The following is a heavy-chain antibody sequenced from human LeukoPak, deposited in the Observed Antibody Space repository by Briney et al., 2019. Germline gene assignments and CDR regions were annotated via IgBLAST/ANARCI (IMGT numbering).Heavy chain of an antibody. CDR2: IIPIFGTA. D-gene: IGHD6-13*01. Sequence: ASVKVSCKASGGTFSSYAISWVRQAPGQGLEWMGGIIPIFGTANYAQKFQGRVTITADESTSTAYMELSSLRSEDTAVYYCARDSIAAAALGDAFDIWGQGTMVTVSS. CDR3: ARDSIAAAALGDAFDI. CDR1: GGTFSSYA. V-gene: IGHV1-69*13. J-gene: IGHJ3*02.